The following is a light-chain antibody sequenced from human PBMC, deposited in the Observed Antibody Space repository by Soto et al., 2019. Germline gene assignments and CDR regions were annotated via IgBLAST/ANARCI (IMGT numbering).Light chain of an antibody. J-gene: IGKJ1*01. CDR2: WAS. CDR3: QQYYTTPRT. V-gene: IGKV4-1*01. Sequence: DIVMTQSPDSLAVSLGERATINCKSSQSVLYNSNNKNYLAWYQQKPGQPPKLLIYWASTRESGVPDRFSGSGSGADFTHTISSLQAGDVAIYYCQQYYTTPRTFGQGTKVDIK. CDR1: QSVLYNSNNKNY.